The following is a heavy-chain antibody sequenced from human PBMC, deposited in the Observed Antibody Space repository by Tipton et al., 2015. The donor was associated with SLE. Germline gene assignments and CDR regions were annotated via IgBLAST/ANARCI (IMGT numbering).Heavy chain of an antibody. Sequence: SLRLSCAASGFTFSSYWMHWVRQAPGKGLFWVSRINSDGSSTTYADSVKGRFTISRDNAKNTVYLQMNSLRADDTAVYYCARGAQYSSLIDHWGQGTLVTVSS. V-gene: IGHV3-74*01. CDR3: ARGAQYSSLIDH. CDR2: INSDGSST. CDR1: GFTFSSYW. D-gene: IGHD6-19*01. J-gene: IGHJ4*02.